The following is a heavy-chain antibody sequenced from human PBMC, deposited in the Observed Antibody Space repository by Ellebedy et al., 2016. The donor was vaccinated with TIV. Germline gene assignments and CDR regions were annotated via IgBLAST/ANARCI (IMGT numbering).Heavy chain of an antibody. D-gene: IGHD1-20*01. CDR1: GFTVSYTY. Sequence: GESLKISCAASGFTVSYTYMSWVRQAPGKVLEWVSVIPTGGDTYYADSVQRRFTISRDSSKTTRYLQLNSLRAEDTAVYYCARRITGTYRDDALDIWGQGTMFTVSS. CDR2: IPTGGDT. CDR3: ARRITGTYRDDALDI. V-gene: IGHV3-53*01. J-gene: IGHJ3*02.